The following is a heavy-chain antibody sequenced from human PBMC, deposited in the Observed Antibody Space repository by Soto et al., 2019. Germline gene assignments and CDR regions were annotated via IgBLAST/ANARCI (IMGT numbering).Heavy chain of an antibody. CDR2: ISYDGSNK. CDR1: GFTFSSYG. CDR3: AKEPTYSPYYGMDV. D-gene: IGHD2-21*01. Sequence: GGSLRLSCAASGFTFSSYGMHWVRQAPGKGLEWVAVISYDGSNKYYADSVKGRFTISRDNSKNTLYLQMNSLRAEDTSVYYCAKEPTYSPYYGMDVRGQGTTVTVTS. J-gene: IGHJ6*02. V-gene: IGHV3-30*18.